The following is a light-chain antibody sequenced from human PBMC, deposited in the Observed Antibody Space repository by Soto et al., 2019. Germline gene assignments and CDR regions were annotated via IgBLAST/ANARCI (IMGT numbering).Light chain of an antibody. CDR2: DAS. Sequence: DIQMTQSPSTLSGSVGDRVTITCRASQTISSWLAWYQQKPGKAPKLLIYDASSLESGVPSRFSGSGSGTEFTLTISSLQPEDFATYYCQQYYRYPPAFGPGTKVDIK. CDR3: QQYYRYPPA. J-gene: IGKJ3*01. V-gene: IGKV1-5*01. CDR1: QTISSW.